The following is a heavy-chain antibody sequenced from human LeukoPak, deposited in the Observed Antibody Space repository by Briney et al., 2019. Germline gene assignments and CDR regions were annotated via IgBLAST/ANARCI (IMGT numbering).Heavy chain of an antibody. V-gene: IGHV4-34*01. J-gene: IGHJ4*02. CDR3: ARGPPYIVVVTAIGFFDY. CDR2: INRSGIT. Sequence: SETLSLTCAVSGGSFSGSYWIWLRQPPGMGLEWIGEINRSGITYYSPSLKSRITISVDTSKNQFSLKLSSVTAADAAVYYCARGPPYIVVVTAIGFFDYWGQGTLVTVSS. CDR1: GGSFSGSY. D-gene: IGHD2-21*02.